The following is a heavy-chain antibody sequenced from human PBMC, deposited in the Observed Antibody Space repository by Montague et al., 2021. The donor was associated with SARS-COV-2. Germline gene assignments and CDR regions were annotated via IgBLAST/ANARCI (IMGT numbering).Heavy chain of an antibody. V-gene: IGHV6-1*01. J-gene: IGHJ6*02. CDR3: ARGQQWLGAVYYYYGMDV. CDR2: TYYRSKWYN. D-gene: IGHD6-19*01. Sequence: CAISGDSVSGNSAAWNWIRQSPSTGLEWLGRTYYRSKWYNDYALAVKSRITINPDTSKNQFSLQLNSVTPEDTAVYYCARGQQWLGAVYYYYGMDVWGQGTTVTVSS. CDR1: GDSVSGNSAA.